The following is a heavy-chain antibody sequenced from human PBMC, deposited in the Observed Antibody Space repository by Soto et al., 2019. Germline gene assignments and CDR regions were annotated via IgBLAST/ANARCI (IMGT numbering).Heavy chain of an antibody. CDR3: AGDGYFDWPHQDAPDY. Sequence: QVQLVQSGAEVKKPGASVKVSCKASGYTFTSYGISWVRQAPGQGLERMGWISAYNGNTNYAQKLQGRVTMTTDTSTSTAYMELRSLRSDDTAVYYCAGDGYFDWPHQDAPDYWGQGTLVTVSS. V-gene: IGHV1-18*01. CDR1: GYTFTSYG. CDR2: ISAYNGNT. J-gene: IGHJ4*02. D-gene: IGHD3-9*01.